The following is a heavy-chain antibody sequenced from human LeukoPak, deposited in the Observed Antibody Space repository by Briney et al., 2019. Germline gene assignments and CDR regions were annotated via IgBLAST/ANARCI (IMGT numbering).Heavy chain of an antibody. D-gene: IGHD3-10*01. CDR2: INHSGST. Sequence: PSETLSLTCAVYGGPFSGYYWSWIRQPPGKGLEWIGEINHSGSTNYNPSLKSRVTISVDTSKNQFSLKLSSVTAADTAVYYCARGPGGYYYGSGSYQLGYWGQGTLVTVSS. CDR3: ARGPGGYYYGSGSYQLGY. J-gene: IGHJ4*02. CDR1: GGPFSGYY. V-gene: IGHV4-34*01.